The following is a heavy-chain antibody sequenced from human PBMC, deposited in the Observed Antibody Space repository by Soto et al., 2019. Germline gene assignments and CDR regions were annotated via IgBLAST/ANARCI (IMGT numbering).Heavy chain of an antibody. Sequence: SGPLPLRCTVAGVSIGSGGYCWSWIRQPPGKGLEWIGYIYYSGSTNHNPSLKRRATISVDTPKTRSSRKLSSVTAADTAVYYCARGVYYYDSSGYYSDYRGQGTLVTVS. V-gene: IGHV4-61*08. CDR3: ARGVYYYDSSGYYSDY. D-gene: IGHD3-22*01. J-gene: IGHJ4*02. CDR1: GVSIGSGGYC. CDR2: IYYSGST.